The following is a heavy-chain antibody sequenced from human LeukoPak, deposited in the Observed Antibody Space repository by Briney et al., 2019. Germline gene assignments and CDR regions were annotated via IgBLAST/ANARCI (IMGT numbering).Heavy chain of an antibody. Sequence: GESLKISCKGSGYSFTSYWIGWVRQMLGKGLEWMGVIYPDDSDTRYSPSFQGQVTISADKSISTAYLRWSSLKASDTAMYYCARGRSSGKNAFDVWGQGTMVTVSS. CDR1: GYSFTSYW. CDR2: IYPDDSDT. J-gene: IGHJ3*01. D-gene: IGHD6-25*01. V-gene: IGHV5-51*01. CDR3: ARGRSSGKNAFDV.